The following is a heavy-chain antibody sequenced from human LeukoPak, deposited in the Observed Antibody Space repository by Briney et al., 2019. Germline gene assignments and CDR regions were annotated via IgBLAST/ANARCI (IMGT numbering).Heavy chain of an antibody. CDR3: ARAHYDFWSGGWFDP. D-gene: IGHD3-3*01. CDR2: IYYSGST. CDR1: GGSISSGDYY. V-gene: IGHV4-30-4*08. J-gene: IGHJ5*02. Sequence: SETLSLTCTVSGGSISSGDYYWSWIRQPPGKGLEWIGYIYYSGSTYYNPSLKSRVTISVDTSKNQFSLKLSSVTAADTAVYYCARAHYDFWSGGWFDPWGQGTLVTVSS.